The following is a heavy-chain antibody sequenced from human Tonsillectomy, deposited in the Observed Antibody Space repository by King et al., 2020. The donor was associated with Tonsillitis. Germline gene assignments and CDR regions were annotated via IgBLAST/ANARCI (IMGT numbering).Heavy chain of an antibody. CDR2: ISSSSSYI. CDR1: GFTFSSYS. CDR3: ARDNWVHDPYSYVLGGGELLGAFDI. Sequence: VQLVESGGGLVKPGGSLRLSCAASGFTFSSYSMNWVRQAPGKGLEWVSSISSSSSYIYYADSVKGRFTISRDNAKNSLYLQMNSLRAEDTAVYYCARDNWVHDPYSYVLGGGELLGAFDIWGQGTMVTVSS. J-gene: IGHJ3*02. V-gene: IGHV3-21*01. D-gene: IGHD5-18*01.